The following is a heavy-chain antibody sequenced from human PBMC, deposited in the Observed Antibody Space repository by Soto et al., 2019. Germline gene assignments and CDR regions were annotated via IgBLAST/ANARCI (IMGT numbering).Heavy chain of an antibody. D-gene: IGHD2-21*01. CDR2: IRGTGGET. CDR3: AQDRGWGVVSPSHDY. CDR1: GFTFRNFV. V-gene: IGHV3-23*01. Sequence: EVELLESGGGIVQPGGSLRVSCVASGFTFRNFVMSWVRQAPGKGLEWVSAIRGTGGETFYADSVKGRFTISRDNSKNTLYLQMNSLRDEDTALSFCAQDRGWGVVSPSHDYWGQGTLVTVSS. J-gene: IGHJ4*02.